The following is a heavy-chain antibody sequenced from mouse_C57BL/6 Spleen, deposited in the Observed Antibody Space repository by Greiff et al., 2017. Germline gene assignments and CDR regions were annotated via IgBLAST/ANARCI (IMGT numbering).Heavy chain of an antibody. D-gene: IGHD1-1*01. CDR3: ARNYGSSLGFAY. V-gene: IGHV1-50*01. J-gene: IGHJ3*01. CDR2: IDPSDSYT. CDR1: GYTFTSYW. Sequence: VQLQQPGAELVKPGASVKLSCKASGYTFTSYWMQWVKQRPGQGLEWIGEIDPSDSYTNYNQKFKGKATLTVDTSSSTAYMQLSSLTSEDSAVYYGARNYGSSLGFAYWGQGTLVTVSA.